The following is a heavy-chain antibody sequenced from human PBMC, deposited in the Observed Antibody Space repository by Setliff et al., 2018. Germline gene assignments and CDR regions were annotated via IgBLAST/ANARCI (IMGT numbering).Heavy chain of an antibody. CDR1: GYTFTGYY. CDR3: AKQGDLAFDY. J-gene: IGHJ4*02. D-gene: IGHD3-16*01. CDR2: IDPKSGRT. V-gene: IGHV1-2*02. Sequence: ASVKVSCKASGYTFTGYYIYWMRQAPGQGLEWVGWIDPKSGRTKYAVKFQGRVTMTRDTSSSTIYMEVNSLTSDDTAVYFCAKQGDLAFDYWGQGTQVTVSS.